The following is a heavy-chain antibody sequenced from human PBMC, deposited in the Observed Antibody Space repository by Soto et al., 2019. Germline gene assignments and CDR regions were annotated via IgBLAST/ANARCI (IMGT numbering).Heavy chain of an antibody. CDR2: MNPNSGNT. Sequence: ASVKVSCKASGYTFTSYDINWVRQATGQGLEWMGWMNPNSGNTGYAQKFQGRVTMTRNTSISTAYMELSSLRSEDTAVYYCAMATPNYYGSGTIYGMDVWGQGTTVTVSS. D-gene: IGHD3-10*01. J-gene: IGHJ6*02. CDR1: GYTFTSYD. CDR3: AMATPNYYGSGTIYGMDV. V-gene: IGHV1-8*01.